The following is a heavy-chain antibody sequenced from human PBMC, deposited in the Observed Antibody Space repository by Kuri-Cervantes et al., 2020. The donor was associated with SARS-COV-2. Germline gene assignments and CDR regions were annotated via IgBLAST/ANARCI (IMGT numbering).Heavy chain of an antibody. J-gene: IGHJ4*02. CDR1: GYTFTSYY. CDR3: ARDDLHGSSWDFDY. Sequence: ASVKVSCKASGYTFTSYYMHWVRQAPGQGLEWMGWINPNSGGTNYAQKFQGRVTMTRDTSISTAYMELSRLRSDDTAVYYCARDDLHGSSWDFDYWGQGTLVTVSS. D-gene: IGHD6-13*01. V-gene: IGHV1-2*02. CDR2: INPNSGGT.